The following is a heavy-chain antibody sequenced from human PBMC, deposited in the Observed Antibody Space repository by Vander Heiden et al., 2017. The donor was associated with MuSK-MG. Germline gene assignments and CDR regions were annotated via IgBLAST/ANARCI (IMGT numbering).Heavy chain of an antibody. Sequence: QVQLVECGGGVVQPGRSLRLSCAASGFTFSSYCMHWGRQAPGKGLEWVAVISYDGSNKYYADSVKGRFTISRDNSKNTLYLQMNSLRAEDTAVYYCAKGGFMVRGVMGPWGQGTLVTVSS. V-gene: IGHV3-30*18. CDR2: ISYDGSNK. J-gene: IGHJ5*02. CDR3: AKGGFMVRGVMGP. D-gene: IGHD3-10*01. CDR1: GFTFSSYC.